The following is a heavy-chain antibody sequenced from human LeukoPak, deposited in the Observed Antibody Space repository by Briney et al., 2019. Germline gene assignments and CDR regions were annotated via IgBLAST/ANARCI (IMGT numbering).Heavy chain of an antibody. V-gene: IGHV3-7*01. CDR2: IKQDGSEK. D-gene: IGHD6-13*01. CDR1: GFTFSSYW. J-gene: IGHJ4*02. CDR3: ARRSNLAAAADFDY. Sequence: GGSLRLSCAASGFTFSSYWMSWVRQAPGKGLEWVANIKQDGSEKYYVDSVKGRFTISRDNAKNSLFLQMNSLRAEDTAMYYCARRSNLAAAADFDYWGQGTLVTVSS.